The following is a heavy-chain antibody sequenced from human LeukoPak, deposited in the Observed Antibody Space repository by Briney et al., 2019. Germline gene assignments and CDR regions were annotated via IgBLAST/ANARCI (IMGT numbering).Heavy chain of an antibody. CDR3: ARVGYYDSSAYYSPQKAFDY. CDR2: MNHNSGNT. CDR1: GYTVTSYD. Sequence: ASVKVSCKASGYTVTSYDINWVRQATGQGLEWMGWMNHNSGNTGYAQKFQGRVTMTRNTSISTAYMELSSLRSEDTAVYYCARVGYYDSSAYYSPQKAFDYWGQGTLVTVSS. D-gene: IGHD3-22*01. J-gene: IGHJ4*02. V-gene: IGHV1-8*01.